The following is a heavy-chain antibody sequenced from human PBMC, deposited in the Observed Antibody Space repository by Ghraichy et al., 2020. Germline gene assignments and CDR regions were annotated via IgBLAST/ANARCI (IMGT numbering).Heavy chain of an antibody. V-gene: IGHV4-59*01. D-gene: IGHD6-13*01. CDR1: GGSISSYY. Sequence: ETLSLTCTVSGGSISSYYWSWIRQPPGKGLEWIGYIYYSGSTNYNPSLKSRVTISVDTSKNQFSLKLSSVTAADTAVYYCARGSWSSLVLAYYYMDVWGKGTTVTVSS. CDR3: ARGSWSSLVLAYYYMDV. J-gene: IGHJ6*03. CDR2: IYYSGST.